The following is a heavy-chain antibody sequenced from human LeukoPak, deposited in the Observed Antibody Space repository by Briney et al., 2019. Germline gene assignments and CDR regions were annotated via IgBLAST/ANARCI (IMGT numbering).Heavy chain of an antibody. CDR3: IKDMGFDLLKDAFHV. D-gene: IGHD3-9*01. CDR2: ISWDSGSQ. V-gene: IGHV3-9*01. J-gene: IGHJ3*01. CDR1: GFSLEDYA. Sequence: GRSLRLSCVGSGFSLEDYAMHWVRQVPGKGLEWVSSISWDSGSQAYTDSVKGRFTISRDNDKNFLYLQMNSLRLEDTAFYYCIKDMGFDLLKDAFHVWGQGTLVTVSS.